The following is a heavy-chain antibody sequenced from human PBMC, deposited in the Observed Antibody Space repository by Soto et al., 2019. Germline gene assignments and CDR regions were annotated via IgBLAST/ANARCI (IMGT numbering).Heavy chain of an antibody. CDR1: GFMFSHVR. CDR2: IKTKTDGGST. V-gene: IGHV3-15*07. D-gene: IGHD3-3*01. J-gene: IGHJ6*02. CDR3: TTPLYYDFWSGYSDV. Sequence: GGPLRLSCAASGFMFSHVRMNLARLAPGKGLEWVGDIKTKTDGGSTDYAAPVKGRFTISRDDSKNTLYLQMNSLKTEDTAVYYCTTPLYYDFWSGYSDVWGQGTTVTVS.